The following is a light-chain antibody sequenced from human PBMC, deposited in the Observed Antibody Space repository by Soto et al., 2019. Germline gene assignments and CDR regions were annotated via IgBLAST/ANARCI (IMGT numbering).Light chain of an antibody. CDR3: QQYNSSWT. V-gene: IGKV1-5*01. J-gene: IGKJ1*01. Sequence: DIQMTQSPSTLSASVGDRVTITGRASQSISSWLAWYQQKPGKAPKLLIYDASSLESGVPSRFSGSGSGTEFTLTISSLQPDDFSTYYCQQYNSSWTFGQGTKVEIK. CDR1: QSISSW. CDR2: DAS.